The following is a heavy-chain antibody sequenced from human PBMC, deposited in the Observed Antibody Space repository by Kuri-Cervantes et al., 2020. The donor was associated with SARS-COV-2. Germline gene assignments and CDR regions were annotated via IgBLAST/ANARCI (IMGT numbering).Heavy chain of an antibody. J-gene: IGHJ4*02. V-gene: IGHV3-7*01. CDR3: AREASGMYYYDSSGYYYFDY. CDR2: IKQDGSEK. D-gene: IGHD3-22*01. CDR1: GFTFSSYW. Sequence: GGSLRLSCAASGFTFSSYWMSWVRQAPGKGLEWVANIKQDGSEKYYVDSVKGRFTISRDNAKNSLYLQMNSLRAEDTAVYYCAREASGMYYYDSSGYYYFDYWGQGTRVTVSS.